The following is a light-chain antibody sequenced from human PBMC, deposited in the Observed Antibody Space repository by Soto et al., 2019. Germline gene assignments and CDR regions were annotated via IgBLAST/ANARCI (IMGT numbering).Light chain of an antibody. CDR2: DVN. Sequence: QAALTQPPSASGSPGQSVTISCTGTSSDVAAYNYVSWYQHHPGKAPKLIIYDVNKRPSGVPGRLSGSKSGNTASLTVSGLQAEDEANYFCASYTRSTVDIFGTGTKVTVL. V-gene: IGLV2-8*01. CDR3: ASYTRSTVDI. CDR1: SSDVAAYNY. J-gene: IGLJ1*01.